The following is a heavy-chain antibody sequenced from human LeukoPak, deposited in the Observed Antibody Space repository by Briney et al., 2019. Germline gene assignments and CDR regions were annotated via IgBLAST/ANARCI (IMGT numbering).Heavy chain of an antibody. Sequence: SETLSLTCTVSGGSISSSNYYWGWIRQPPGKGLEWIGSIYYSGSTYYNPSLKSRVTISVDTSKNQFSLKLSSVTAADTAVYYWARLSYSTEVYWGQGTLVTVSS. D-gene: IGHD6-13*01. V-gene: IGHV4-39*01. CDR3: ARLSYSTEVY. CDR2: IYYSGST. J-gene: IGHJ4*02. CDR1: GGSISSSNYY.